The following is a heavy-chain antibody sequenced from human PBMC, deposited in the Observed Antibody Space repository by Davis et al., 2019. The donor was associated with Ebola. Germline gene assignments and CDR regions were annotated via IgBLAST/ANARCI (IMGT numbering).Heavy chain of an antibody. D-gene: IGHD5-18*01. CDR3: ARIVGSSGGSTYGYDY. CDR1: GGTFSTYT. J-gene: IGHJ4*02. CDR2: IIPIFGIA. Sequence: AASVKVSCKASGGTFSTYTISWVRQAPGQGLEWMGRIIPIFGIADYAQKLQGRVTITADRTTSTVYMELSSLSSDDTAVYYCARIVGSSGGSTYGYDYWGQGTLVTVSS. V-gene: IGHV1-69*02.